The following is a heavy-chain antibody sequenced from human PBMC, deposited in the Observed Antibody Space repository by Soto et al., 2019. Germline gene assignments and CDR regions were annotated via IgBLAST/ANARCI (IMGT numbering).Heavy chain of an antibody. Sequence: SSETLSLTCTVSGGSISSSSYYWGWIRQPPGKGLEWIGSIYYSGSTYYNPSLKSRVTISVDTSKNQFSLKLSSVTAADTAVYYCARRIVVVTIFGVVIESDDAFDICGQGTMVTVSS. D-gene: IGHD3-3*01. CDR1: GGSISSSSYY. CDR2: IYYSGST. CDR3: ARRIVVVTIFGVVIESDDAFDI. J-gene: IGHJ3*02. V-gene: IGHV4-39*01.